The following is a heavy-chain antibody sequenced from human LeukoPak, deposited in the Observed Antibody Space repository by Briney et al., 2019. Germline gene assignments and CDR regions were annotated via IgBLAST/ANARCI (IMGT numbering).Heavy chain of an antibody. V-gene: IGHV3-48*03. Sequence: PGGSLRLSCAASGFTFSSYEMNWVRQAPGKGLEWISHISTGSAVYYADSVKGRFTISRDNAKNSLYLQMNSLRAEDTAVYYCAREAGSSGYYHFDYWGQGTLVTVSS. J-gene: IGHJ4*02. D-gene: IGHD3-22*01. CDR3: AREAGSSGYYHFDY. CDR2: ISTGSAV. CDR1: GFTFSSYE.